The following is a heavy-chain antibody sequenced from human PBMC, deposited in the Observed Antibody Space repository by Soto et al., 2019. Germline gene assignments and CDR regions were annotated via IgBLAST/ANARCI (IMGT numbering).Heavy chain of an antibody. V-gene: IGHV3-11*01. CDR2: ISSSGNTI. CDR3: AKMSSENYYDPVFS. Sequence: QVQLVESGGGLVKTSGSLRIACAASGFTFSDYYMSWVRQAPGKGLEWVSYISSSGNTIYYADSVKGRFTISRDNAKNSVYLQINSLRDEDTALYFCAKMSSENYYDPVFSWGQGTLVTVSS. J-gene: IGHJ4*02. D-gene: IGHD3-22*01. CDR1: GFTFSDYY.